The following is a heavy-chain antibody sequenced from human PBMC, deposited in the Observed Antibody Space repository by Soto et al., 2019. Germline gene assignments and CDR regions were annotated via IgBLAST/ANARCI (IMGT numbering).Heavy chain of an antibody. CDR2: IYPGDSDT. D-gene: IGHD6-13*01. V-gene: IGHV5-51*01. CDR1: GYSFTSYW. Sequence: GESLKISCKGSGYSFTSYWIGWVRQMPGKGLEWMGIIYPGDSDTRYSPSFQGQVTISADKSISTAYLQWSSLKASDTAMYYCATTTYSSSWYPLFDYWGQGTLVTVSS. J-gene: IGHJ4*02. CDR3: ATTTYSSSWYPLFDY.